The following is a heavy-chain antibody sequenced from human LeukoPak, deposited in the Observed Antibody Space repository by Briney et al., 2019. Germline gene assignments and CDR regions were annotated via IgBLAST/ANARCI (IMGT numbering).Heavy chain of an antibody. CDR3: ARGILPNWFDP. CDR2: IYSGGST. CDR1: GFTVSSNY. D-gene: IGHD3-9*01. Sequence: QPGGSLRLSCAASGFTVSSNYMSWVRQAPGKGLEWVSVIYSGGSTYYADSVKGRFTISRDNSKDTLYLQMNSLRAEDTAVYYCARGILPNWFDPWGQGTLVTVSS. J-gene: IGHJ5*02. V-gene: IGHV3-53*01.